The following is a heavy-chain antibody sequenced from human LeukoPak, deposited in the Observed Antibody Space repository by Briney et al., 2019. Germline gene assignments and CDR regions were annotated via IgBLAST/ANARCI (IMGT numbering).Heavy chain of an antibody. V-gene: IGHV4-59*12. D-gene: IGHD3-10*01. J-gene: IGHJ6*03. CDR3: ARRMGRRFGERYYYYHYMDV. Sequence: SETLSLTCTVSGGSISSYYWSWIRQPPGKGLEWIGYIYYSGSINYNSSLKSRVTISVDTSKNQFSLKLSSVTAADTAVYYCARRMGRRFGERYYYYHYMDVWGKGTTVTISS. CDR2: IYYSGSI. CDR1: GGSISSYY.